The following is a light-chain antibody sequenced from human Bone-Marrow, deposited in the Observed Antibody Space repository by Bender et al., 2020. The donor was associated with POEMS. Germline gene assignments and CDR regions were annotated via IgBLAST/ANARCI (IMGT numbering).Light chain of an antibody. J-gene: IGLJ1*01. CDR2: DVT. CDR3: SSHAGTFGI. CDR1: NSDIGSYNL. Sequence: QSALTQPASVSASPGQPITISCSGTNSDIGSYNLVSWYQQHPGKAPKLLIYDVTKRPSGVPDRFSGSKSGSTASLTISGLRAEDETDYYCSSHAGTFGIFGTGTKVTVL. V-gene: IGLV2-23*02.